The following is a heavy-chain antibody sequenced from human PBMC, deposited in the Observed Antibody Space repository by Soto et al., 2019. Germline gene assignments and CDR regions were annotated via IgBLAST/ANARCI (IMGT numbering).Heavy chain of an antibody. CDR2: IYHSGST. D-gene: IGHD4-17*01. CDR1: GGSISSGGDS. V-gene: IGHV4-30-2*01. Sequence: PSETLSLTCAVSGGSISSGGDSWRWIRQPPGKGLEWIGYIYHSGSTYYNPSLKSRVTISVDRSKNQFSLKLSSVTAADTAVYYCARASTTVTTLDYWGQGTLVTVSS. CDR3: ARASTTVTTLDY. J-gene: IGHJ4*02.